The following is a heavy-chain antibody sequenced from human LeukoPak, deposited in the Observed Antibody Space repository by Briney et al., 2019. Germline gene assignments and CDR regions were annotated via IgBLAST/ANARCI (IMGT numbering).Heavy chain of an antibody. CDR2: IKQDGSEK. CDR1: GFTFSSYW. CDR3: ARDPMYYYGSGSYYDDY. V-gene: IGHV3-7*01. Sequence: SGGSLRLSCAASGFTFSSYWMSWVRQAPGRGLEWVANIKQDGSEKYYVDSVKGRFTISRDNAKNSLYLQMNSLRAEDTAVYYCARDPMYYYGSGSYYDDYWGLGTLVTVSS. J-gene: IGHJ4*02. D-gene: IGHD3-10*01.